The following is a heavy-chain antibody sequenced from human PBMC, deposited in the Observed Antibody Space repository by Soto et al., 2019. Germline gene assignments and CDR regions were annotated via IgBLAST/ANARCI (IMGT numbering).Heavy chain of an antibody. V-gene: IGHV5-51*01. J-gene: IGHJ4*02. CDR2: IYPGDSDT. D-gene: IGHD2-15*01. Sequence: GESLKISCKGSEDTFCSYWIAWVRQLPGKGLEWMGIIYPGDSDTTYSPSFQGQVKISADRSISTAYLQWSSLKASDTAMYYCASFSGSSTYFDYWGPGTLVTVSS. CDR3: ASFSGSSTYFDY. CDR1: EDTFCSYW.